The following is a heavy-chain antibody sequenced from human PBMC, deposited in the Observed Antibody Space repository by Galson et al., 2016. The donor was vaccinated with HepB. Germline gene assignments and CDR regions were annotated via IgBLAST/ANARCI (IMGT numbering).Heavy chain of an antibody. CDR2: ISGSGGTT. V-gene: IGHV3-23*01. D-gene: IGHD3-3*01. J-gene: IGHJ4*02. CDR3: AKEPNYDFWSGHPFDS. Sequence: SLRLSCAASGFTFSSYALSWVRQAPGKGLEWVSVISGSGGTTYYADSVKGRFTISRDNSKNALYLQMNSLRAEDTAVYYCAKEPNYDFWSGHPFDSWGQGTLVTVAS. CDR1: GFTFSSYA.